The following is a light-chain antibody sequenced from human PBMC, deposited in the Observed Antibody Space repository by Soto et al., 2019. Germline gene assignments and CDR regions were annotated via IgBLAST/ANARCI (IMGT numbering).Light chain of an antibody. Sequence: QSALTHPASVSGSPGQSITISCTGTITDVGSSNYVSWYKQHPGKAPKLMIYDVSNRPSGVSNRFSGSKSGNTASLTISGLQAEDEADYYCSSYTTTSTWVFGGGTKVTVL. CDR1: ITDVGSSNY. V-gene: IGLV2-14*01. CDR2: DVS. J-gene: IGLJ2*01. CDR3: SSYTTTSTWV.